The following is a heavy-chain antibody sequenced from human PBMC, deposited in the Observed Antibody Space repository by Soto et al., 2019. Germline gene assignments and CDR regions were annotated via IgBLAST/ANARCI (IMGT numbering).Heavy chain of an antibody. V-gene: IGHV4-59*01. CDR2: IYYSGST. J-gene: IGHJ4*02. Sequence: PSETLSLTCTVSGGSISSYYWSWIRQPPGTGLEWIGYIYYSGSTNYNPSLKSRVTISVDTSKNQFSLKLSSVTAADTAVYYCARSDYDFWSGPPYFDYWGQGTLVTVSS. CDR3: ARSDYDFWSGPPYFDY. CDR1: GGSISSYY. D-gene: IGHD3-3*01.